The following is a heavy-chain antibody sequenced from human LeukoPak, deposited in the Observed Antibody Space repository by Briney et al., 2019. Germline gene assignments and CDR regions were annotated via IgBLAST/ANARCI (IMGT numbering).Heavy chain of an antibody. CDR3: AREALPACSGGSCYRAPFDY. J-gene: IGHJ4*02. V-gene: IGHV4-34*01. Sequence: SETLSLTCAVYGGSFSGYYWSWIRQPPGKGLEWIGEINHSGSTNYNPSLKSRVTISVDTSKNQFSLKLSSVTAADKAVYYCAREALPACSGGSCYRAPFDYWGQGTLVTVSS. D-gene: IGHD2-15*01. CDR2: INHSGST. CDR1: GGSFSGYY.